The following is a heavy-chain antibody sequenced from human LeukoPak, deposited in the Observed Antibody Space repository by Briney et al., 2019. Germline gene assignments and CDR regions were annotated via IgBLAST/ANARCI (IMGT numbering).Heavy chain of an antibody. J-gene: IGHJ4*02. CDR3: ARLNYYYDSSGYYPSSPFDY. Sequence: PSETLSLTCTVSGGSISGSSYYWGWIRQPPGKGLEWIGSIYYSGSTYYNPSLKSRVTISVDTSKNQFSLKLSSVTAADTAVYYCARLNYYYDSSGYYPSSPFDYWGQGTLVTVSS. V-gene: IGHV4-39*01. D-gene: IGHD3-22*01. CDR1: GGSISGSSYY. CDR2: IYYSGST.